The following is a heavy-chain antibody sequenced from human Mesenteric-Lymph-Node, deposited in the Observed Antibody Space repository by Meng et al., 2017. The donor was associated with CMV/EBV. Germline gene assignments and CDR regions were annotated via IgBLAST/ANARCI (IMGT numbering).Heavy chain of an antibody. D-gene: IGHD5-24*01. CDR3: ARDSDSYSALDY. CDR1: GIAFSTYG. J-gene: IGHJ4*02. CDR2: TSSSGSTL. Sequence: GESLKISCVTSGIAFSTYGMHWVRQAPGKGLEWVSYTSSSGSTLYYADSVKGRFTISRDNAKNSLYLQMNSLRAEDTAVYFCARDSDSYSALDYWGQGTLVTVSS. V-gene: IGHV3-48*04.